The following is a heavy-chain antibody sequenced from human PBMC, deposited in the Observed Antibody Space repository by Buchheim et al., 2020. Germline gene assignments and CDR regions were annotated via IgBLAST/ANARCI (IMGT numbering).Heavy chain of an antibody. CDR1: GGSISSDNW. V-gene: IGHV4-4*02. J-gene: IGHJ4*02. Sequence: QVQLQESGPGLVEPSGTLSLTCAVSGGSISSDNWWSWVRQSPGKGLEWIGEMHHSGSTNYKPYLKSRVTISVDKSRNQFSLELRSVTAADTAVYYCARNGNCCLDYWGQGTL. D-gene: IGHD2-21*01. CDR2: MHHSGST. CDR3: ARNGNCCLDY.